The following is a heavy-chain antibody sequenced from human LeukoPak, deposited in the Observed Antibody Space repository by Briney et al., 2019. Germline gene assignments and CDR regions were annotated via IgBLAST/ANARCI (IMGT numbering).Heavy chain of an antibody. V-gene: IGHV4-61*02. CDR3: ARGERVRYYGSGSYYNRRWFDP. D-gene: IGHD3-10*01. J-gene: IGHJ5*02. CDR2: IYTSGST. Sequence: SETLSLTCTVSGGSISSGSYYWSWIRQPAGKGLEWIGRIYTSGSTNYNPSLKSRVTISVDTSKNQFSLKLSSVTAADTAVYYCARGERVRYYGSGSYYNRRWFDPWGQGTLVTVSS. CDR1: GGSISSGSYY.